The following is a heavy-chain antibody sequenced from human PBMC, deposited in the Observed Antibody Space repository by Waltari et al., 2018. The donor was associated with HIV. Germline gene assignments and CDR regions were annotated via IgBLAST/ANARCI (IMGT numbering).Heavy chain of an antibody. V-gene: IGHV3-74*01. Sequence: EVQLVESGGGLVQPGGSLRLSCAASGFTFSSYWMHWVRQAPGKGLVWGARLNSGGSIKNYAGSVKGRFTISRDNAKNTVYLQMNSLRAEDTVLYYCASLYNYVWGSPPPFDYWGQGTLVTVSS. CDR2: LNSGGSIK. D-gene: IGHD3-16*01. J-gene: IGHJ4*02. CDR1: GFTFSSYW. CDR3: ASLYNYVWGSPPPFDY.